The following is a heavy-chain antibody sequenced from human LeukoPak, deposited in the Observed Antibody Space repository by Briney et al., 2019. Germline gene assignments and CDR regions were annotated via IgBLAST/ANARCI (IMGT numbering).Heavy chain of an antibody. CDR2: IYSDDSAT. CDR1: GYCFSTCC. V-gene: IGHV5-51*02. CDR3: ARHSSIPGNPDY. D-gene: IGHD2-21*01. Sequence: AASLEISCKASGYCFSTCCTAWGRQMARGGVEWVAIIYSDDSATTYSPSCQGQVIISDDKSFTTSYLQWSSLKASDTVMYYYARHSSIPGNPDYWGQGSLVTVSS. J-gene: IGHJ4*02.